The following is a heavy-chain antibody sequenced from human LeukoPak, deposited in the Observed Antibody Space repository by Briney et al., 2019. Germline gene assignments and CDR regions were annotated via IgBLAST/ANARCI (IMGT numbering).Heavy chain of an antibody. Sequence: PGGALRLSCAASGFTFSSYSMNWVRQAPGKGLEWVSSISSSSSYIYYADTVKGRFTISRDNAKNSLYLQMNSLAAEDTAVYYCTRDPGTLVRGVVTKVHYYYMDVWGKGTTVTVSS. J-gene: IGHJ6*03. CDR2: ISSSSSYI. CDR3: TRDPGTLVRGVVTKVHYYYMDV. CDR1: GFTFSSYS. V-gene: IGHV3-21*01. D-gene: IGHD3-10*01.